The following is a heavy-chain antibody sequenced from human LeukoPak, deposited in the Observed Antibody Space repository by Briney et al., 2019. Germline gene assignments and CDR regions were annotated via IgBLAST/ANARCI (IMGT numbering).Heavy chain of an antibody. CDR3: GGRAAAGTGSTFVDY. J-gene: IGHJ4*02. CDR2: IYYSGST. V-gene: IGHV4-59*08. D-gene: IGHD6-13*01. Sequence: SETLSLTCTVSGGSISSYYWSWIRQPPGKGLEWTGYIYYSGSTNYNPSLKRRLTISVDTSKNQFSLKQNTVTAADKAVYYCGGRAAAGTGSTFVDYWGQGTLVTVSS. CDR1: GGSISSYY.